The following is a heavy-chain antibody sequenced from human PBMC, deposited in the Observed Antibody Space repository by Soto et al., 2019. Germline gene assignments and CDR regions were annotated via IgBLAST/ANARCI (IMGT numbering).Heavy chain of an antibody. CDR2: ISAYSGDT. D-gene: IGHD3-22*01. CDR1: GYSFTNYP. J-gene: IGHJ4*01. CDR3: VSAITMMFLAPAY. V-gene: IGHV1-18*01. Sequence: ASVKVSCKASGYSFTNYPIAWVRRAPGQGLEWMGWISAYSGDTNYAQKFQGRVTMTRDTSTTTAYLELRSLRSDDTAVYYCVSAITMMFLAPAYWGHAPLVTVPS.